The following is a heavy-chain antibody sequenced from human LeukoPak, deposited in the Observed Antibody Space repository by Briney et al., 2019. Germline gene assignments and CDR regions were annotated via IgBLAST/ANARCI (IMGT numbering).Heavy chain of an antibody. CDR2: MYDSGPP. V-gene: IGHV4-59*07. CDR1: GGSISSYY. J-gene: IGHJ4*02. CDR3: ARGRYTSGFLPFDY. D-gene: IGHD5-18*01. Sequence: PSDTLSLTCTVSGGSISSYYWTWIRQPPGKGLEWIGYMYDSGPPKNNPSLKGRVTISIDMSKNQFSLKLSSVTTADTAVYYCARGRYTSGFLPFDYWGQGALVTVSS.